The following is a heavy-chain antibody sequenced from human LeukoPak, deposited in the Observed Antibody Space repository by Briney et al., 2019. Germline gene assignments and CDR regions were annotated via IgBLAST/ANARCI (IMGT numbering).Heavy chain of an antibody. J-gene: IGHJ2*01. CDR2: IYSGGST. V-gene: IGHV3-53*01. D-gene: IGHD3-22*01. CDR3: ARDRRDYDSSGYYKNNYCYFDL. Sequence: GGSLRLSCAASGFTVSSNYMSWVRQAPGKGLEWVSLIYSGGSTYYADSVKGRFTISRDNSKNTLYLQMNSLRAQDTAVYYCARDRRDYDSSGYYKNNYCYFDLWGRGTLVTVSS. CDR1: GFTVSSNY.